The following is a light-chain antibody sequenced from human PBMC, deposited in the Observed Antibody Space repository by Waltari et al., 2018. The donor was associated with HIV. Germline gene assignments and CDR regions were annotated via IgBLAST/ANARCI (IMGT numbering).Light chain of an antibody. CDR2: AAS. V-gene: IGKV1-39*01. CDR1: QTIDSY. CDR3: QESFSDTFT. J-gene: IGKJ3*01. Sequence: DIQMTQSPSSLSASIGDKVTITCRASQTIDSYFNWYQQKSGKAPKLLIYAASTLQSGVPSRISGSRSGTDFTLTIAGLQPEDVAIYFCQESFSDTFTFGPGTKVEI.